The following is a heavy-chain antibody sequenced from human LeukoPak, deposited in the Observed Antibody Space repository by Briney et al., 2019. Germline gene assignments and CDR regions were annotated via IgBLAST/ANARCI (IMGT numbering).Heavy chain of an antibody. J-gene: IGHJ4*02. CDR1: GGSISSSSYY. Sequence: PSETLSLTCTVSGGSISSSSYYWGWIRQPPGKGLEWIGSIYYSGSTYYNPSLKSRVTISVDTSKNQFSLKLSSVTAADTAVYYCAGHAPESVYWGQGTPVTVSS. CDR2: IYYSGST. V-gene: IGHV4-39*01. CDR3: AGHAPESVY.